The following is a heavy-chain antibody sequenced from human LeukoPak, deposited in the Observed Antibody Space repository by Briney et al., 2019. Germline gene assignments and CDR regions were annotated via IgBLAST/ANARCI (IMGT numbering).Heavy chain of an antibody. CDR1: GGSISSYY. V-gene: IGHV4-59*01. J-gene: IGHJ4*02. CDR2: IYYSGST. CDR3: ARFWYYGSGSLGYYFDY. Sequence: AETLSLTCTVSGGSISSYYWSWIRQPPGKGREWIVYIYYSGSTNYNPSLKSRVTISVDTSKNQFSLKLSSVTAADTAVYYCARFWYYGSGSLGYYFDYWGQGTLVTVSS. D-gene: IGHD3-10*01.